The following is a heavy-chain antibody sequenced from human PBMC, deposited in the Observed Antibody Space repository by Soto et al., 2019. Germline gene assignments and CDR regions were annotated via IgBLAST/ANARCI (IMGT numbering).Heavy chain of an antibody. CDR3: VIAVRPTGNPGYRYFDR. CDR1: GGSISSYY. J-gene: IGHJ2*01. D-gene: IGHD1-1*01. V-gene: IGHV4-59*12. CDR2: VYYSGST. Sequence: SETLSLTCTVSGGSISSYYWSWIRQPPGKGLEWIGYVYYSGSTDYNPSLKTRVTISADTSKNQFSLRLASVTAADRALYYCVIAVRPTGNPGYRYFDRWGRGTLVTVSS.